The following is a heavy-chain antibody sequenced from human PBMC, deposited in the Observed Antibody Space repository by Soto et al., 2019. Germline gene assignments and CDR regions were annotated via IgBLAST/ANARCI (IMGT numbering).Heavy chain of an antibody. CDR3: ATEGDVTTVTTFYY. V-gene: IGHV1-24*01. J-gene: IGHJ4*02. CDR2: FDPEDGET. D-gene: IGHD4-17*01. Sequence: ASVKVSCKTPGYIFTNYFLHWVRQAPGKGLEWMGGFDPEDGETIYAQKFQGRVTMTEDTSTDTAYMELSSLRSEDTAVYYCATEGDVTTVTTFYYWGQGTLVTVSS. CDR1: GYIFTNYF.